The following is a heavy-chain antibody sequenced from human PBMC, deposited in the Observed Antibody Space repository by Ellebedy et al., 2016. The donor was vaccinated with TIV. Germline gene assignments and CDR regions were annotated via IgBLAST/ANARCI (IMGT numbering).Heavy chain of an antibody. Sequence: GESLKISCAASGFTFSSYGMHWVRQAPGKGLEWVAFISYDGSDKNYADSVRGRFTISRDKSKKTLYLQMNSLRVEDTAVYSCAKGSIASAATCLDHWGQGTLVTISA. CDR3: AKGSIASAATCLDH. CDR1: GFTFSSYG. V-gene: IGHV3-30-3*01. D-gene: IGHD6-13*01. CDR2: ISYDGSDK. J-gene: IGHJ4*02.